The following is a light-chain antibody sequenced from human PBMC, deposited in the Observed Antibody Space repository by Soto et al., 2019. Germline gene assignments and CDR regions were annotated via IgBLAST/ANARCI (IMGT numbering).Light chain of an antibody. Sequence: EIVLTQSPATLSLSPGERATLSCRASQSVSDYLAWYQQKPGQAPRLLIYGASSSATGIPDWFSGSGSGTDFTLTVSRLEPEDFAVYYCHQFGSSSCTFGQGTKVEIK. J-gene: IGKJ1*01. CDR3: HQFGSSSCT. V-gene: IGKV3-20*01. CDR2: GAS. CDR1: QSVSDY.